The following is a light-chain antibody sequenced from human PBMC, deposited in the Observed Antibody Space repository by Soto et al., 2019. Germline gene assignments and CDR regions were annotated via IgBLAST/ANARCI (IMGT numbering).Light chain of an antibody. CDR3: QQYGSSPPT. V-gene: IGKV3-20*01. CDR2: GAS. J-gene: IGKJ1*01. CDR1: QSVTSSY. Sequence: EIVLTQSPGTLSLCPGERATLSCRASQSVTSSYLAWYQQKPGQAPSLLIYGASSRATGIPDRFSGSGSGTDFTLAISRLEPEDSAVYYCQQYGSSPPTFGQGTKVEIK.